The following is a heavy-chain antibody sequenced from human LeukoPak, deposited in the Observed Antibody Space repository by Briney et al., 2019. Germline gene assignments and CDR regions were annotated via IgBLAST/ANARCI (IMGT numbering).Heavy chain of an antibody. CDR1: AFSLNAYN. D-gene: IGHD1-26*01. CDR2: ISYTGTYI. CDR3: VRDRGTYRPIDY. V-gene: IGHV3-21*04. J-gene: IGHJ4*02. Sequence: GGSLRLSCAASAFSLNAYNMNWVRQAPGKGLEWVSSISYTGTYIYYADSVKGRFTISRDNAQNSLYLQMNSLRAEDTATYYCVRDRGTYRPIDYWGQGTLVTVSS.